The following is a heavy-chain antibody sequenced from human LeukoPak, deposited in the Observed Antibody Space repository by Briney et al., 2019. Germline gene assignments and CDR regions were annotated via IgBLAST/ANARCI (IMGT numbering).Heavy chain of an antibody. D-gene: IGHD1-26*01. J-gene: IGHJ4*02. Sequence: GGSLRLSCAASGFTVSSYAMHWVRQPIGKGLEWVSALGIAGDTFYPGSVKGRFTISGENAKNSLYLQMNSLRAEDTAMYYCAGQKQSHGNFDYWGQGTLVTVSS. V-gene: IGHV3-13*01. CDR2: LGIAGDT. CDR3: AGQKQSHGNFDY. CDR1: GFTVSSYA.